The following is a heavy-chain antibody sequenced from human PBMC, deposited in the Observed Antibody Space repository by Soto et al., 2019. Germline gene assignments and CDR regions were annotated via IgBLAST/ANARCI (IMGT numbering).Heavy chain of an antibody. Sequence: QVQLVQSGAEVKKPGASVKVSCKASGYTFTSYGISWVRQAPGQGLEWMGWISAYNGNTNYAQKLQGRVTMTTDTSTSTGYMELRSLRSDDTAVYYCARDLRKWELHTPFDYWGQGTLVTVSS. V-gene: IGHV1-18*01. CDR2: ISAYNGNT. D-gene: IGHD1-26*01. J-gene: IGHJ4*02. CDR1: GYTFTSYG. CDR3: ARDLRKWELHTPFDY.